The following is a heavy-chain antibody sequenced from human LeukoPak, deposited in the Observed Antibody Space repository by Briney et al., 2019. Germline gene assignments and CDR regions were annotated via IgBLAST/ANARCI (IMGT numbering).Heavy chain of an antibody. V-gene: IGHV3-33*01. CDR3: ARDLDPYILEGRPDY. CDR2: IWYDGSNK. J-gene: IGHJ4*02. CDR1: GFTFSSYG. Sequence: GRSLRLSCAASGFTFSSYGMHWVRQAPGKGLEWVAVIWYDGSNKYYADSVKGRFTISRDNSKNTLYLQMNSLRAEDTAVYYCARDLDPYILEGRPDYWGQGTLVTVSS. D-gene: IGHD2-15*01.